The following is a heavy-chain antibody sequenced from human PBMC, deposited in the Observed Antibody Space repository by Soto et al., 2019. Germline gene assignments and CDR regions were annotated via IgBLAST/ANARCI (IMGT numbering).Heavy chain of an antibody. V-gene: IGHV3-11*06. D-gene: IGHD4-17*01. CDR3: ARGGDYTYYYFDY. CDR2: ISSSSSYT. CDR1: GFTFSDYY. Sequence: PGGSLRLSCAASGFTFSDYYMSWIRQAPGKGLEWVSYISSSSSYTNYADSVKGRFTISRDNAKNSLYLQMNSLRPEDTAVYYCARGGDYTYYYFDYWGQGTLVTVSS. J-gene: IGHJ4*02.